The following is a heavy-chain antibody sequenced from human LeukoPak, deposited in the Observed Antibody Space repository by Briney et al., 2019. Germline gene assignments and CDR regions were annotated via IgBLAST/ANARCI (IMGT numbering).Heavy chain of an antibody. Sequence: PSETLSLTCAVYGGSFSGYYWSWIRQPPGKGLEWIGEINHSGSTNYNPSLKSRVTISVDTSKNQFSLKLSSVTAADTAVYYCARTYYYGSGSYYTALGYFDYWGQGTLVTVSS. CDR2: INHSGST. V-gene: IGHV4-34*01. J-gene: IGHJ4*02. CDR1: GGSFSGYY. D-gene: IGHD3-10*01. CDR3: ARTYYYGSGSYYTALGYFDY.